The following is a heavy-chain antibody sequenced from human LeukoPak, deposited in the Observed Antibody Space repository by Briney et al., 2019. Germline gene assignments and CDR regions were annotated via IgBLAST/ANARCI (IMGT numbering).Heavy chain of an antibody. CDR3: AKDPPYYDFWSGYFGGDY. CDR1: GGSINTYY. V-gene: IGHV3-23*01. Sequence: ETLSLTCTVSGGSINTYYWSWVRQAPGKGLEWVSAISGSGGSTYYADSVKGQFTISRDNSKNTLYLQMNSLRAEDTAVYYCAKDPPYYDFWSGYFGGDYWGQGTLVTVSS. D-gene: IGHD3-3*01. CDR2: ISGSGGST. J-gene: IGHJ4*02.